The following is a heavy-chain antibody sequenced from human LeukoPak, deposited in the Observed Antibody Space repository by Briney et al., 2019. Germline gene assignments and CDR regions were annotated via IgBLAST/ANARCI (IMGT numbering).Heavy chain of an antibody. CDR1: GGSISSYY. CDR3: ARVRGLGEGATGWFDP. CDR2: IYYSGST. J-gene: IGHJ5*02. V-gene: IGHV4-59*01. Sequence: SETLSLTCTVSGGSISSYYWSWIRQPPGKGLEWIGYIYYSGSTNYNPSLKSRVTISVDTSKNQFSLKLSSVTAADTAVYYCARVRGLGEGATGWFDPWGQGTLVTVSS. D-gene: IGHD3-16*01.